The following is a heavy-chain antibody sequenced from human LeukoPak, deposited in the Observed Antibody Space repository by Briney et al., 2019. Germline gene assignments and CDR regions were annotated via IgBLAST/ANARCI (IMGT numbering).Heavy chain of an antibody. J-gene: IGHJ4*02. CDR3: ARGSPRGGYYYFDY. CDR1: GGSFGGYY. D-gene: IGHD3-3*01. Sequence: ASETLSLTCAVYGGSFGGYYWSWIRQPPGKGLEWIGEINHSGSTNYNPSLKSRVTISVDTSKNQFSLKLSSVTAADTAVYYCARGSPRGGYYYFDYWGQGTLVTVSS. V-gene: IGHV4-34*01. CDR2: INHSGST.